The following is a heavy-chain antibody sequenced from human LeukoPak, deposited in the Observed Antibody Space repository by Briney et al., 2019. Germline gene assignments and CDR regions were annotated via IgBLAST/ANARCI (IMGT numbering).Heavy chain of an antibody. J-gene: IGHJ4*02. D-gene: IGHD5-12*01. Sequence: PGGSLRLSCAASRFIFHSYWMSWVRQAPGKGLEWVANIKQDGSEKYYVDSVKGRFTISRDNAKNSLYLQRNSLRAEYTAVYYCARDLDSGVASVDYWGQGTLVTVSS. V-gene: IGHV3-7*01. CDR1: RFIFHSYW. CDR2: IKQDGSEK. CDR3: ARDLDSGVASVDY.